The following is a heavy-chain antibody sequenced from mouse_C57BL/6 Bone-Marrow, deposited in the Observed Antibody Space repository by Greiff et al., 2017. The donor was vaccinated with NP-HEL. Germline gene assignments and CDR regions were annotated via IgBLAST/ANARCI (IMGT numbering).Heavy chain of an antibody. CDR1: GFTFSSYG. V-gene: IGHV5-6*02. J-gene: IGHJ4*01. CDR3: ASRHYYYAMDY. Sequence: EVMLVESGGDLVKPGGSLKLSCAASGFTFSSYGMSWVRQTPDKRLEWVATISSGGSYTYYPDSVKGRFTISRDNAKNTLYLQMSSLKSEDTAMYYCASRHYYYAMDYWGQGTSVTVSS. CDR2: ISSGGSYT.